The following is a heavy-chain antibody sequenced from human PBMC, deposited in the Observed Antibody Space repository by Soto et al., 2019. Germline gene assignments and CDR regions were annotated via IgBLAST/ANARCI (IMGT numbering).Heavy chain of an antibody. CDR3: AKERGYGANTYYFDH. Sequence: GGSLRLSCAVSGFSLTSYALTWVRQPPGKGLEWVSSISGSDGGTYHADSVKGRFTLSRDNSKNMLYLQMNSLRAEDTAIYYCAKERGYGANTYYFDHWGQGTLVTVSS. V-gene: IGHV3-23*01. CDR2: ISGSDGGT. J-gene: IGHJ4*02. D-gene: IGHD4-17*01. CDR1: GFSLTSYA.